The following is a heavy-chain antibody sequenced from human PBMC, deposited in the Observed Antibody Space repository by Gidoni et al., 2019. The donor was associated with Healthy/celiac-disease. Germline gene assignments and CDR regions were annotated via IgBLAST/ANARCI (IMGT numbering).Heavy chain of an antibody. CDR1: GFTFSSYS. CDR3: VLTIFGVVPPYYFDY. D-gene: IGHD3-3*01. Sequence: GGSLRLSCAASGFTFSSYSMNWVRQAPGKGLEWVSSISSSSSYIYYADSVKGRFTISRDNAKNSLYLQMNSLRAEDTAVYYCVLTIFGVVPPYYFDYWGQGTLVTVSS. J-gene: IGHJ4*02. V-gene: IGHV3-21*01. CDR2: ISSSSSYI.